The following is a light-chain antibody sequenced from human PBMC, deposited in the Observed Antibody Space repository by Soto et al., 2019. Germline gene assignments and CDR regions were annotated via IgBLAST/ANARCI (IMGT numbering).Light chain of an antibody. CDR2: AAS. V-gene: IGKV1-39*01. J-gene: IGKJ4*01. Sequence: DIQMTQSPSSLSASVGDRVTITCRASQSISNSLNWYQHKPGKAPKLLIFAASSLQSGVPSRFSGSGSGTDFTLTISSLQPEDFVTYYCQQSYITPLTFGGGTKVEIK. CDR1: QSISNS. CDR3: QQSYITPLT.